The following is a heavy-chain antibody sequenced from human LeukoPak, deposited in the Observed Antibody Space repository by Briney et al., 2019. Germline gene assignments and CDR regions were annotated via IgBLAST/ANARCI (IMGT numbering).Heavy chain of an antibody. CDR1: GFTVSSNY. J-gene: IGHJ3*02. CDR3: ARLPGYSGYDLSAFDI. CDR2: IYSGGST. Sequence: GGSLRLSCAASGFTVSSNYMSWVRQAPGKGLEWVSVIYSGGSTYYADSVKGRFTISRDNAKKTLYLQMNSLRAEDTAVYYCARLPGYSGYDLSAFDIWGQGTMVTVSS. D-gene: IGHD5-12*01. V-gene: IGHV3-53*01.